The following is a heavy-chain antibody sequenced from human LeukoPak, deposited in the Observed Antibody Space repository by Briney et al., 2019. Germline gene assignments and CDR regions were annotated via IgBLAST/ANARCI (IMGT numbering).Heavy chain of an antibody. J-gene: IGHJ5*02. D-gene: IGHD3-10*01. CDR1: GFSLSPGGVG. V-gene: IGHV2-5*01. CDR2: IYWNGDD. CDR3: VHRPRVSGEELDP. Sequence: NKAGSMLVSSTQTLTLTCTFSGFSLSPGGVGVGWIRQPPGKGLGWLALIYWNGDDRYSPSLKSRLTITKDTSKNQVVLTMTNMDPADTATYYCVHRPRVSGEELDPWGQGILVTVSS.